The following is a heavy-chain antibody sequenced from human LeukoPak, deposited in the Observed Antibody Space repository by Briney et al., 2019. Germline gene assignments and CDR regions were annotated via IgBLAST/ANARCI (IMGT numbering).Heavy chain of an antibody. CDR2: IRYDGSNK. J-gene: IGHJ4*02. V-gene: IGHV3-30*02. CDR3: AKMVLTGYYSAPFDY. Sequence: PGGSLRLSCAASGFTFSSYGMHWVRQAPGKGLEWVAFIRYDGSNKYYADSVKGRFTISRDNSKNTLYLQMNSLRAEDTAVYYCAKMVLTGYYSAPFDYWGQGTLVTVSS. CDR1: GFTFSSYG. D-gene: IGHD3-9*01.